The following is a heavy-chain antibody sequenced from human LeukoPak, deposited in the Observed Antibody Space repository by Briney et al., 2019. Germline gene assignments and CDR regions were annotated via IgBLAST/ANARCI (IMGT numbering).Heavy chain of an antibody. CDR3: ARDYDYVWGSYRHWYFDL. D-gene: IGHD3-16*02. J-gene: IGHJ2*01. CDR2: IKQDGSEK. Sequence: PGGSLRLSCAVSGFTFGSYWMSWVRQAPGKGLEWVANIKQDGSEKYYVDSVKGRFTIPRDNAKNSLYLQMNSLRAEDTAVYYCARDYDYVWGSYRHWYFDLWGRGTLVTVSS. V-gene: IGHV3-7*05. CDR1: GFTFGSYW.